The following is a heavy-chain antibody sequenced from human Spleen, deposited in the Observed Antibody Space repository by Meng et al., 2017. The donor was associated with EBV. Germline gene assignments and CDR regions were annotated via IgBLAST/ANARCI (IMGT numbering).Heavy chain of an antibody. V-gene: IGHV4-39*01. CDR3: ARQGKIVVVPAASFDD. D-gene: IGHD2-2*01. CDR2: IYYSGST. CDR1: GGSISSSNYY. Sequence: LQLQESGPGLVKASETLSLTCSVSGGSISSSNYYWGWIRQPPGKGLEWIGSIYYSGSTYYNPSLKSRVTISVDTSKNQFSLKLRSVTAADTAVYYCARQGKIVVVPAASFDDWGQGTLVTVSS. J-gene: IGHJ4*02.